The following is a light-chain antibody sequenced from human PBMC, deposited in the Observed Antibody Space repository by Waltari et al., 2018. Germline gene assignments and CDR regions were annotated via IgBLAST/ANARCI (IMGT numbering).Light chain of an antibody. CDR2: KTS. V-gene: IGKV1-39*01. CDR1: KNVNNY. CDR3: QHGFGTPLT. Sequence: DIQMTQSPSSLSASLGDRVTITCRASKNVNNYLNWYQQKPGKAPKVLIYKTSTLQSGVPARFSGSGSGTDYTFIISSLQSEDVATYFCQHGFGTPLTFGGGTKVELK. J-gene: IGKJ4*01.